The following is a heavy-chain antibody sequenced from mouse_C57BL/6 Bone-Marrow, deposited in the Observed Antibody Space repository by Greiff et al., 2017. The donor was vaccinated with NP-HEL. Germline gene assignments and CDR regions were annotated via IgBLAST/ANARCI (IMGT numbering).Heavy chain of an antibody. V-gene: IGHV5-6*01. CDR1: GFTFSSYG. Sequence: EVQVVESGGDLVKPGGSLKLSCAASGFTFSSYGMSWVRQTPDKRLEWVATISSGGSYTYYPDSVKGRFTISRDNAKNTLYLQMSSLKSEDTAMYYCARRGPWGQGTLVTVSA. CDR3: ARRGP. CDR2: ISSGGSYT. J-gene: IGHJ3*01.